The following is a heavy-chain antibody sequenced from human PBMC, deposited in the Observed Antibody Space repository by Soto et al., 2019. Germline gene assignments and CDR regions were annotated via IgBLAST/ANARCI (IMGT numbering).Heavy chain of an antibody. CDR2: ISGSGGST. V-gene: IGHV3-23*01. D-gene: IGHD6-19*01. Sequence: GGSLRLSCAASGFTFSSYAMSWVRQAPGKGLEWVSAISGSGGSTYYADSVKGRFTISRDNSKNTLYLQMNSLRAEDTAVYYCAKVNHEWLVQGGLGYWGQGTLVTVSS. J-gene: IGHJ4*02. CDR3: AKVNHEWLVQGGLGY. CDR1: GFTFSSYA.